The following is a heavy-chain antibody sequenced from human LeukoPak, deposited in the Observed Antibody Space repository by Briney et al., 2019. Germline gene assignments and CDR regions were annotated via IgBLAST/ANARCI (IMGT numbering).Heavy chain of an antibody. V-gene: IGHV3-30*04. D-gene: IGHD2-2*01. CDR1: GFTFSNFA. CDR3: AHGAMYQLDY. CDR2: ISYQGNNK. Sequence: GGSLRLSCAASGFTFSNFAMHWVRQAPGKGLEWVAVISYQGNNKNYADSVKGRFSISRDNSKNTLFLQMNSLRAEDTAVYYCAHGAMYQLDYWGQGTLVTVSS. J-gene: IGHJ4*02.